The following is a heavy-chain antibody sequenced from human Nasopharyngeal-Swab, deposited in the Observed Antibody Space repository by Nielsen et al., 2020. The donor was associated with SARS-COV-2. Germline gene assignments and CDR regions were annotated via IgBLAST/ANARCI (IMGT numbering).Heavy chain of an antibody. D-gene: IGHD6-13*01. J-gene: IGHJ4*02. CDR3: ARWGYSSTADY. V-gene: IGHV4-39*01. CDR2: IYYSGST. CDR1: GGSISSSSYS. Sequence: SETLSLTCTVPGGSISSSSYSWGWIRQPPGKGLAWIGSIYYSGSTYYNPSLKSRVTISVDTSKNQFSLKLSSVTAADTAVYYCARWGYSSTADYWGQGTLVTVSS.